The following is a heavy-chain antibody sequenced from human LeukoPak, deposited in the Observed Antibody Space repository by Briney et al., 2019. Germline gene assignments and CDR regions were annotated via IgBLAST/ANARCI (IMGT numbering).Heavy chain of an antibody. D-gene: IGHD6-19*01. CDR1: GFTFSSYA. Sequence: PGGSLRLSCAASGFTFSSYAMHWVRQAPGKGLEWVAVISYDGSNKYYADSVKGRFTISRDNSKNTLYLQMNSLGAEDTAVYYCAREAVAAIAFDIWGQGTMVTVSS. V-gene: IGHV3-30-3*01. J-gene: IGHJ3*02. CDR3: AREAVAAIAFDI. CDR2: ISYDGSNK.